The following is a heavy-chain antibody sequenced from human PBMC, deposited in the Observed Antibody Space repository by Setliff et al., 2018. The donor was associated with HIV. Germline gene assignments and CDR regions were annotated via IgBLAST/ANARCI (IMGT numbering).Heavy chain of an antibody. Sequence: ASVKVSCKASGYTLAGYFMHWVRQAPGQGLEWMGWINPNSGGTNYAQKFQGRVTMTRDTSISTAYLDLSRLRSEDTAVYYCAKLMTADYYDSSGYFQHWGQGTLVTVSS. D-gene: IGHD3-22*01. CDR2: INPNSGGT. V-gene: IGHV1-2*02. J-gene: IGHJ1*01. CDR3: AKLMTADYYDSSGYFQH. CDR1: GYTLAGYF.